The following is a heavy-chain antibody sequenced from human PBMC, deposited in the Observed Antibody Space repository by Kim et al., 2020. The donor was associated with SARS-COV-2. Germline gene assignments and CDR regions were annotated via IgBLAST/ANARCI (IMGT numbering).Heavy chain of an antibody. D-gene: IGHD2-15*01. CDR2: IKQDGSEK. V-gene: IGHV3-7*03. J-gene: IGHJ6*02. Sequence: GGSLRLSCAASGFNFSSYWMSWVRQAPGKGLEWVANIKQDGSEKYYVDSVKGRFTISRDNAKNSLYLQMNSLRAEDTAVYYCARDIYCSGGSCYSVGMDVWGQGTTVTVSS. CDR1: GFNFSSYW. CDR3: ARDIYCSGGSCYSVGMDV.